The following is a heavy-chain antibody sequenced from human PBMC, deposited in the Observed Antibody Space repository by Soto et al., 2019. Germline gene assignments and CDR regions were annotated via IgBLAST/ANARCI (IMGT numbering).Heavy chain of an antibody. Sequence: SVKVSCKASGGTFSSYAISWVRQAPGQGLEWMGGIIPIFGTANYAQKFQGRVTITADESTSTAYMELSSLRSEDTAVYYCARVLGYCSSTRCYTGNNYWGQGTLVTVSS. J-gene: IGHJ4*02. CDR2: IIPIFGTA. CDR3: ARVLGYCSSTRCYTGNNY. D-gene: IGHD2-2*02. CDR1: GGTFSSYA. V-gene: IGHV1-69*13.